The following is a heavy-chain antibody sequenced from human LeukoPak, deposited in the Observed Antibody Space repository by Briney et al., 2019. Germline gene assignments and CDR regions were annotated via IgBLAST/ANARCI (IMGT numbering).Heavy chain of an antibody. Sequence: ASVKVSCKASGGTFSSYAISWVRQAPGRGLEWMGGIIPIFGTANYAQKFQGRVTITADESTSTAYMELSSLRSEDTAVYYCARPHSSGWSAFDPWGQGTLVTVSS. CDR2: IIPIFGTA. CDR3: ARPHSSGWSAFDP. D-gene: IGHD6-19*01. CDR1: GGTFSSYA. J-gene: IGHJ5*02. V-gene: IGHV1-69*13.